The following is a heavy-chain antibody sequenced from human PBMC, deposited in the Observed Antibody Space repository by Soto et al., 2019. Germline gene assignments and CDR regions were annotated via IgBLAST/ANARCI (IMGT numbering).Heavy chain of an antibody. V-gene: IGHV4-34*01. CDR1: GGSFSGYY. CDR2: INHSGST. J-gene: IGHJ4*02. CDR3: ARCKADYYDSSGYCPFDY. Sequence: SETLSLTCAVYGGSFSGYYWSWIRQPPGKGLEWIGEINHSGSTNYNPSLKSRVTISVDTSKNQFSLKLSSVTAADTAVYYCARCKADYYDSSGYCPFDYWGQGTLVTVSS. D-gene: IGHD3-22*01.